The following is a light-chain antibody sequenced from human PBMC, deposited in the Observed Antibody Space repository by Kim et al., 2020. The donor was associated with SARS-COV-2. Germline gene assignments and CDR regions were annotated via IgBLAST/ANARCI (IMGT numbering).Light chain of an antibody. J-gene: IGKJ5*01. CDR1: KSVTNRY. V-gene: IGKV3D-20*01. Sequence: CPGERATLACGARKSVTNRYVDWYQQKPGQAPRLLIYNAVARASGIPDRLSGSGSGTDFTLSISRLEPEDFAEYFCQQYGTSPITFGQGTRLEIK. CDR2: NAV. CDR3: QQYGTSPIT.